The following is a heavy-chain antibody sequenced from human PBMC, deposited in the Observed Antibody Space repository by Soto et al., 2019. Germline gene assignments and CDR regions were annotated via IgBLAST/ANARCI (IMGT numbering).Heavy chain of an antibody. CDR1: GFAVSSYN. V-gene: IGHV3-30*18. J-gene: IGHJ6*02. CDR2: ISYDGSVK. Sequence: QVQVVESGGGVVKPGRSLRLSCAASGFAVSSYNIHWVRQAPGKGPEWVAVISYDGSVKYYTDSVKGRFTISRDNSKNTLYLQMNSLRAEDTAVYYCANIECYYYYFGMDVWGRGTTVTVSS. CDR3: ANIECYYYYFGMDV. D-gene: IGHD1-26*01.